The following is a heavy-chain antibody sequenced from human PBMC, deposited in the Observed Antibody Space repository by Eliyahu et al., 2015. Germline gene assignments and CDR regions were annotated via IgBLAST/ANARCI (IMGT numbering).Heavy chain of an antibody. CDR1: GFTFSSXG. Sequence: QVQLVESGGGXVQPGXSLRXXCAASGFTFSSXGXHWVRQAPGKGLEWVAVIWYDGSNKYYADSVKGRFTISRDNSKNTLYLQMNSLRAEDTAVYYCARDLLGYSSGWYGLDYWGQGTLVTVSS. J-gene: IGHJ4*02. CDR2: IWYDGSNK. D-gene: IGHD6-19*01. CDR3: ARDLLGYSSGWYGLDY. V-gene: IGHV3-33*01.